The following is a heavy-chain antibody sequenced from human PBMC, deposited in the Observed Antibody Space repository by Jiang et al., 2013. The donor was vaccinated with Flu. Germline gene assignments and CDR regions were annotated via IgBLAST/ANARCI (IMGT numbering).Heavy chain of an antibody. CDR3: AKDLAPGFDHFWSSYDYGMDV. CDR1: GFTCSNYA. D-gene: IGHD3-3*02. J-gene: IGHJ6*01. Sequence: VQLLESGGGLVQRGGSLRLSCAASGFTCSNYAMSWVRQAPGKGLEWVSTLSGSDAGTYYADSVKGRFTISRDNSKNTLYLQMSSLRAEDTAVYYCAKDLAPGFDHFWSSYDYGMDV. V-gene: IGHV3-23*01. CDR2: LSGSDAGT.